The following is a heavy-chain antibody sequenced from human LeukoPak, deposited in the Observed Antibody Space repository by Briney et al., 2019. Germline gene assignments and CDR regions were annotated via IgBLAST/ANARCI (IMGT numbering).Heavy chain of an antibody. Sequence: PGGSLRLSCAASGCTVSSNYMSWVRQAPGKGLEWVSIIYSAGSTYYADSVRGRFTISRDNSKNTVFLQMNTLRAEDTAVYYCASGGLGDGKYYSDPFHYWGQGTLVTVSS. CDR1: GCTVSSNY. CDR2: IYSAGST. CDR3: ASGGLGDGKYYSDPFHY. J-gene: IGHJ4*02. V-gene: IGHV3-53*01. D-gene: IGHD3-10*01.